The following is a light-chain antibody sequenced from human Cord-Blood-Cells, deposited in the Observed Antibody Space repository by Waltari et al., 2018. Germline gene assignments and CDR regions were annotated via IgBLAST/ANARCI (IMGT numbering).Light chain of an antibody. CDR1: QSVSSN. J-gene: IGKJ4*01. V-gene: IGKV3-15*01. Sequence: EIVMTQSPDTLSVSPGERATLSCSASQSVSSNLAWYQQKPGQAPRLLIYGASTRATGIPARFSGSGSGTEFTLTISSRQSEDFAVYDCQQYNNWPALTFGGATKVEIK. CDR2: GAS. CDR3: QQYNNWPALT.